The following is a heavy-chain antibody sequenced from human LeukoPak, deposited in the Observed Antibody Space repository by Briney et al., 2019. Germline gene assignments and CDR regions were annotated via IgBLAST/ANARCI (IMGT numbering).Heavy chain of an antibody. CDR3: ASQIKGDILTGSTGDY. D-gene: IGHD3-9*01. Sequence: GGSLRLSCAGSGFTFSDFWMTWVRQTPGKGLEWVANIKEDGTEKNLVDSVKGRFTISRDNTKNSLYLQMNSLRAEDTAVYYCASQIKGDILTGSTGDYWGQGTLVTVSS. CDR1: GFTFSDFW. J-gene: IGHJ4*02. CDR2: IKEDGTEK. V-gene: IGHV3-7*01.